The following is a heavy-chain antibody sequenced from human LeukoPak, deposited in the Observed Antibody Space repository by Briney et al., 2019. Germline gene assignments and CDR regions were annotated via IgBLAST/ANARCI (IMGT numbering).Heavy chain of an antibody. CDR1: GYTFTSYG. CDR3: ARDIGWFGEFAAPLDY. D-gene: IGHD3-10*01. V-gene: IGHV1-18*01. J-gene: IGHJ4*02. CDR2: ISAYNGNT. Sequence: GASVKVSCKASGYTFTSYGISWVRQAPGQGLEWMGWISAYNGNTNYAQKLQGRVTMTTGTSTSTAYMELRSLRSDDTAVYYCARDIGWFGEFAAPLDYWGQGTLVTVSS.